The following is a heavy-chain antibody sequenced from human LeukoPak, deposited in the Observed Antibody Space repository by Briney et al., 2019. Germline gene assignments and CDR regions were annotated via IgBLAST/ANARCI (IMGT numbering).Heavy chain of an antibody. CDR2: INHSGST. Sequence: PSETLSLTCAVYGGSFSGYYWSWIRQPPGKGLEWIGEINHSGSTNYNPSLKSRVTISVDTSKNQFSLKLSSVTAADTAVYYCAREHIVVVVAAPPGWFDPWGQGTLVTVSS. J-gene: IGHJ5*02. V-gene: IGHV4-34*01. D-gene: IGHD2-15*01. CDR3: AREHIVVVVAAPPGWFDP. CDR1: GGSFSGYY.